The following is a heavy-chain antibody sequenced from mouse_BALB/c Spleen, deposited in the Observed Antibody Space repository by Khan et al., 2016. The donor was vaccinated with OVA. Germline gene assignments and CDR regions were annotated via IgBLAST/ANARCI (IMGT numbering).Heavy chain of an antibody. Sequence: QVQLQQPGPGLVQPSQNLSITCTVSGFSLINYGVHWVRQSPGKALEWLGAIWSGGSTDYNAAFISRLSITKDNSTSQIFFKINSLQADDTAVYYSARNGGFHYHGYGGMDFWGQGTSVTVSS. CDR1: GFSLINYG. V-gene: IGHV2-4-1*01. CDR2: IWSGGST. J-gene: IGHJ4*01. CDR3: ARNGGFHYHGYGGMDF. D-gene: IGHD1-2*01.